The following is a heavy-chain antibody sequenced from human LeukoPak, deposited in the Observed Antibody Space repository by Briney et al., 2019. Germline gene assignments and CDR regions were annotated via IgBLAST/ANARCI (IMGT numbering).Heavy chain of an antibody. CDR3: ARGSSDYEHYFDY. CDR1: GFTFSSYA. D-gene: IGHD5-12*01. J-gene: IGHJ4*02. V-gene: IGHV3-64*01. CDR2: ISSNGGST. Sequence: GGSLRLSCAASGFTFSSYAMHWVRQAPGKGLEYVSAISSNGGSTYYANSVKGRFTISRDNSKNTLYLQMGSLRAEDMAVYYCARGSSDYEHYFDYWGQGTLVTVSS.